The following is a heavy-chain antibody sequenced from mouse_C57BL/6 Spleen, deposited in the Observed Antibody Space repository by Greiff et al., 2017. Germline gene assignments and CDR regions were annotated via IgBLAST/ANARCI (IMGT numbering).Heavy chain of an antibody. CDR1: GYSITSDY. D-gene: IGHD2-4*01. CDR2: ISYSGST. J-gene: IGHJ1*03. V-gene: IGHV3-8*01. Sequence: VQLKESGPGLAKPSQTLSLTCSVTGYSITSDYWNWIRKFPGNKLEYMGYISYSGSTYYNPSLKSRISITRDTSKNQYYLQLNSVTTEDTATYYWAMWIYYDYDEWYFDVWGTGTTVTVSS. CDR3: AMWIYYDYDEWYFDV.